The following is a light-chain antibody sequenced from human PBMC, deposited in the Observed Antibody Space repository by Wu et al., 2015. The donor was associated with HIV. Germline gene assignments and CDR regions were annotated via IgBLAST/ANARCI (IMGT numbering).Light chain of an antibody. V-gene: IGKV1-NL1*01. J-gene: IGKJ1*01. CDR3: QQYYTTRT. CDR2: AAS. CDR1: LGISNS. Sequence: IRMTQSPSSLSASVGDRVTITCRASLGISNSLAWYQQKPGKAPELLVYAASRLESGVPSRFSGSGSGTDYTLTISSLQPEDFATYYCQQYYTTRTFGQGTRVE.